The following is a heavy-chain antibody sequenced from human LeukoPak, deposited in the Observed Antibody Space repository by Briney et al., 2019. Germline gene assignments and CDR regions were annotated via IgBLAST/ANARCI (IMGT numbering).Heavy chain of an antibody. V-gene: IGHV5-51*01. J-gene: IGHJ4*02. Sequence: GESLKISCKGSGYSFTSYWLGWVRQMPGKGLEWMGIIYPGDSDTRYSPSFQGQVTISADKSISTAYLQWSSLKASDTAMYYCARRIAAAGSYFDYWGQGTLVTVSS. D-gene: IGHD6-13*01. CDR1: GYSFTSYW. CDR3: ARRIAAAGSYFDY. CDR2: IYPGDSDT.